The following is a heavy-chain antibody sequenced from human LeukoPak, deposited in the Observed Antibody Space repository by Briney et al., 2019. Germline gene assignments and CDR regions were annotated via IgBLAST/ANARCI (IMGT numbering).Heavy chain of an antibody. Sequence: SETLSLTCAVYGGSFSGYYWSWIRQPPGKGLEWIGEINHSGSTNYNPSLKSRVTISVDTSKNQFSLKLSSVTAADTAVYYCARVMTTVTTWFDPWGQGTLVTVSS. V-gene: IGHV4-34*01. CDR1: GGSFSGYY. CDR2: INHSGST. J-gene: IGHJ5*02. CDR3: ARVMTTVTTWFDP. D-gene: IGHD4-17*01.